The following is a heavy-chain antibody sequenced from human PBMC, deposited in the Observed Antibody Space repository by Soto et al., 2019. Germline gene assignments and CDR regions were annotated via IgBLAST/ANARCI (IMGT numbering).Heavy chain of an antibody. CDR3: ARGGYDSPYGMDV. Sequence: QVQLVESGGGVVQPGRSLRLSCAASGFTFSSYAMHWVRQAPGKGLEWVAVISYDGSNKYYADSVKGRFTISRDNSKNTLYLQMNSLRAEDTAVYYCARGGYDSPYGMDVWGHGTTVTVCS. V-gene: IGHV3-30-3*01. CDR2: ISYDGSNK. CDR1: GFTFSSYA. D-gene: IGHD5-12*01. J-gene: IGHJ6*02.